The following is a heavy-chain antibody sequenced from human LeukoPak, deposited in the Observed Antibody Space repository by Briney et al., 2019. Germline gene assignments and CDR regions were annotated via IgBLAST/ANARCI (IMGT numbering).Heavy chain of an antibody. J-gene: IGHJ4*02. CDR3: ARGYDYVWRSYRSAGYYFDY. D-gene: IGHD3-16*02. V-gene: IGHV4-34*01. CDR2: INHSGST. Sequence: PSETLSLTCAVYGGSFSGYYWSWIRQPPGKGLEWIGEINHSGSTNYNPSLKSRVTISVDTSKNQFSLKLSSVTAADTAVYYCARGYDYVWRSYRSAGYYFDYWGQGTLVTVSS. CDR1: GGSFSGYY.